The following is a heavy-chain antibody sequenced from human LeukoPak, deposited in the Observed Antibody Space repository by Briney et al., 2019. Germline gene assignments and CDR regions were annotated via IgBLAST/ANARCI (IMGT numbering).Heavy chain of an antibody. J-gene: IGHJ2*01. Sequence: SETLSLTCTVSGGSISRYYWSWIRQPAGKGLEWIGRIYTSGSTNYNPSLKSRVTMSVDTSKNQFSLKLCSVTAADTAVYYCARALGYCSSTSCDLRYFDLWGRGTLVTVSS. D-gene: IGHD2-2*01. CDR1: GGSISRYY. CDR2: IYTSGST. CDR3: ARALGYCSSTSCDLRYFDL. V-gene: IGHV4-4*07.